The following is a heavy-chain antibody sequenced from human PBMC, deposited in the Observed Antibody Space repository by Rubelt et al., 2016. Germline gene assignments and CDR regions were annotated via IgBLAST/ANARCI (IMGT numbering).Heavy chain of an antibody. CDR1: GFTFSSYS. V-gene: IGHV3-21*01. Sequence: EVQLVESGGGLVKPGGSLRLSCAASGFTFSSYSMNWVRQAPGKGLEWVSSISSSSSYIYYADSVKGRFTISRDNAKNSLYLQMNSLRAEDTAVYYCARSYCSSTSCSSKDAFDIWGQGTMVTVSS. D-gene: IGHD2-2*01. CDR2: ISSSSSYI. CDR3: ARSYCSSTSCSSKDAFDI. J-gene: IGHJ3*02.